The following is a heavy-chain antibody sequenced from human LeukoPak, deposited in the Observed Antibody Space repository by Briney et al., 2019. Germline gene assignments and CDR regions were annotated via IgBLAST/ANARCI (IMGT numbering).Heavy chain of an antibody. CDR2: LSDSGGST. CDR3: ARGELRSYYYGMDV. J-gene: IGHJ6*02. Sequence: GGSLRLSCAASGFTFSSYAMSWVRQAPGKGLEWVSALSDSGGSTYYADSVKGRFTIPRDNAKNSLYLQMNSLRAEDTAVYYCARGELRSYYYGMDVWGQGTTVTVSS. V-gene: IGHV3-23*01. D-gene: IGHD1-26*01. CDR1: GFTFSSYA.